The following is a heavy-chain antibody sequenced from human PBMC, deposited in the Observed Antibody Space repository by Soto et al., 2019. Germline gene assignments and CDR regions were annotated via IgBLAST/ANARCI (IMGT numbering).Heavy chain of an antibody. CDR2: IFDSGST. V-gene: IGHV4-30-4*01. CDR1: DGSISGGRHS. Sequence: QVQLQESGPGLIKPSETLSLTCTVSDGSISGGRHSWSWIRQPPGKGLEWIGYIFDSGSTYYNPSLRRRLSLSVVTSKNQFSLRLSSVTAADTAVYYCAREIMPLTNDWYFDLWGRSTQITVSS. CDR3: AREIMPLTNDWYFDL. J-gene: IGHJ2*01. D-gene: IGHD2-8*01.